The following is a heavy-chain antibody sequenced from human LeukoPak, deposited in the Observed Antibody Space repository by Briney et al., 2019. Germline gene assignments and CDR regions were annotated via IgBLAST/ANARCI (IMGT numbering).Heavy chain of an antibody. CDR2: ISPRSDTI. Sequence: GGSLRLSCAASGFTFSTHGMIWVRQAPGKGLEWVSYISPRSDTIYYADSVKGRFTISRDDARNSLFLQMHSLRAGDTAVYYCARVRGPTVTTWYFDLWGRGTLVTVSS. J-gene: IGHJ2*01. D-gene: IGHD4-17*01. CDR3: ARVRGPTVTTWYFDL. V-gene: IGHV3-48*01. CDR1: GFTFSTHG.